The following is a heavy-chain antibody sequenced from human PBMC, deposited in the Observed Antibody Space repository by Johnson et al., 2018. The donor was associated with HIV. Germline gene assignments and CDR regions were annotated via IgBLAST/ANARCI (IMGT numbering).Heavy chain of an antibody. CDR1: GFTFSDYY. J-gene: IGHJ3*02. CDR3: ARRTGTALFDI. V-gene: IGHV3-11*04. CDR2: ISSSGDII. Sequence: QVQLVESGGGLVKPGGSLRLSCAASGFTFSDYYMTWIRQAPGKGLEWLSFISSSGDIIRYADSVKGRFTISRDNAKNSLNQQMNSLRDEETAVYYCARRTGTALFDILGHGTLVTVSS. D-gene: IGHD3/OR15-3a*01.